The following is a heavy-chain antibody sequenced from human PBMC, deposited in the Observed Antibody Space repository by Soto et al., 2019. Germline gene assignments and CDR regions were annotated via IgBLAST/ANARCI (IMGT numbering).Heavy chain of an antibody. V-gene: IGHV4-39*01. CDR3: ARHSPDTYYDILTGYYFLSWFDP. D-gene: IGHD3-9*01. CDR2: IYYSGTT. J-gene: IGHJ5*02. Sequence: PSLPLSVPWTVSCVSSGGGSDCRGFIRQPPGKGLEWSGSIYYSGTTYYNPSLKSRVTISVDTSKNQFSLKLSSVTAADTAMYFCARHSPDTYYDILTGYYFLSWFDPWGQGTLVTVSS. CDR1: CVSSGGGSDC.